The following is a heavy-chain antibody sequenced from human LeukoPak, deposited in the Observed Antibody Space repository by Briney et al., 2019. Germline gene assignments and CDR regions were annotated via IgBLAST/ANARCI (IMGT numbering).Heavy chain of an antibody. CDR3: ATKQWLAPPPDS. Sequence: GGSLRLSCAASGFTFSKYWMLWVRQAPGKGLESVSRINTDGTVTTYADSVKGRFTVSRDNADNTMFLQMNSVRDEDTAVYYCATKQWLAPPPDSWGQGTLVSVSS. J-gene: IGHJ4*02. CDR1: GFTFSKYW. CDR2: INTDGTVT. V-gene: IGHV3-74*01. D-gene: IGHD6-19*01.